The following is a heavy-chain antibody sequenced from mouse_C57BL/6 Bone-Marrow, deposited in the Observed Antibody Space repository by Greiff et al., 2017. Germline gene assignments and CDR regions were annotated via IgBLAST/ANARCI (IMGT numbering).Heavy chain of an antibody. CDR2: INPNYGTT. D-gene: IGHD2-4*01. V-gene: IGHV1-39*01. CDR3: ARGYDYDYAKDY. Sequence: VHVKQSGPELVKPGASVKLSCKASGYSFTDYYMNWVKQSYGKSLEWIGVINPNYGTTSYNQKFKGKATLTVDQSSSTAYMQLKSLTSEDSAVYYCARGYDYDYAKDYGGRGNSVTVTA. CDR1: GYSFTDYY. J-gene: IGHJ4*01.